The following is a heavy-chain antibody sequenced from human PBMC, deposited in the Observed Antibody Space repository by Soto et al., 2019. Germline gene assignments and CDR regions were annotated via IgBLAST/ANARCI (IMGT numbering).Heavy chain of an antibody. CDR1: GFTFSSYR. J-gene: IGHJ4*02. D-gene: IGHD3-22*01. V-gene: IGHV3-48*02. Sequence: GGSLRLSCAASGFTFSSYRMNWVRQAPGKGLEWVSYISSSSSTIYYADSVKGRFTISRDNAKNSLYLQMNSLRDEDTAVYYCARETQYYYDSSRYNLFAYRGQRTLVTVSS. CDR3: ARETQYYYDSSRYNLFAY. CDR2: ISSSSSTI.